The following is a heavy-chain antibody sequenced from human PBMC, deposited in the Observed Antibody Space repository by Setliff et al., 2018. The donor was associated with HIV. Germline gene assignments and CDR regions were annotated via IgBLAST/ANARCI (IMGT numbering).Heavy chain of an antibody. CDR1: GGSFSGYY. CDR3: TRAPGGGKDYFDY. J-gene: IGHJ4*02. D-gene: IGHD2-15*01. Sequence: LSLTCAVYGGSFSGYYWSWIRQPPGKGLEWIGEINHSGSTNYNPSLKSRVTISVDTSKNQCYLKVNSVTPADTAVYFCTRAPGGGKDYFDYWGQGTLVTVSS. CDR2: INHSGST. V-gene: IGHV4-34*01.